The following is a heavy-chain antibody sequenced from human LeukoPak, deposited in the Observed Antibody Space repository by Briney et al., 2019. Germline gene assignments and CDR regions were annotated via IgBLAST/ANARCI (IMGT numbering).Heavy chain of an antibody. CDR1: GFTFSSYS. J-gene: IGHJ3*02. CDR2: ISSSSSYI. CDR3: ARDHSSPSSGWHQAAFDI. V-gene: IGHV3-21*01. Sequence: PGGSLRLSCAASGFTFSSYSMNWVRQAPGKGLEWVSSISSSSSYIYYADSVKGRFTISRDKAKNSLYLQMNSLRAEDTAVYYCARDHSSPSSGWHQAAFDIWGQGTMVTVSS. D-gene: IGHD3-22*01.